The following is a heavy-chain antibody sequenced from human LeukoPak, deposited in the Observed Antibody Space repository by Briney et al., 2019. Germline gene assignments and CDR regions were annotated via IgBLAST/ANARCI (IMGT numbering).Heavy chain of an antibody. V-gene: IGHV1-18*01. CDR2: ISAYNGNT. CDR1: XYTFTSYG. Sequence: XKASXYTFTSYGISWVRQAPGQGLEWMGWISAYNGNTNYAQKLQGRVTITTDTSTSTAYMELRSLRYDDTAVYYCARAPGYCSSTSCSKYYYYYYMDVWGKGTTVTVSS. D-gene: IGHD2-2*01. CDR3: ARAPGYCSSTSCSKYYYYYYMDV. J-gene: IGHJ6*03.